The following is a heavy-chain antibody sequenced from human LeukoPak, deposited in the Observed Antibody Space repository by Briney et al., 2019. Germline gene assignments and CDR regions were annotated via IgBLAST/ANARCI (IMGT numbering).Heavy chain of an antibody. CDR3: AKVRHYDSSGYFYY. V-gene: IGHV3-23*01. D-gene: IGHD3-22*01. Sequence: PGGSLRLSCAASGFTLSSYAMSWVRQAPGERREWVSAISGSGGSTYYADSVKGRFTISRDNSKNTLYLQMNRLRAEDTAVYYCAKVRHYDSSGYFYYWCHGTLVTVAS. CDR2: ISGSGGST. CDR1: GFTLSSYA. J-gene: IGHJ4*01.